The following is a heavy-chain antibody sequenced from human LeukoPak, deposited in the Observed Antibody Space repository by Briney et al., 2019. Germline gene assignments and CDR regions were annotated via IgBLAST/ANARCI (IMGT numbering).Heavy chain of an antibody. D-gene: IGHD6-13*01. Sequence: PGGSLRLSCVASGFTFSSYAVTWLRQAPGKGLEWVSAISGSGGSTYYADSVKGRFTISRDNSKNTLYLQMNSLRAEDTAVYSCAKTKGYPYYFDYWGQGILVTVSS. V-gene: IGHV3-23*01. J-gene: IGHJ4*02. CDR2: ISGSGGST. CDR1: GFTFSSYA. CDR3: AKTKGYPYYFDY.